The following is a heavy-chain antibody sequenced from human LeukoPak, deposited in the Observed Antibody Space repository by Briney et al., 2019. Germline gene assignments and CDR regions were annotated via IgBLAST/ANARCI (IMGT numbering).Heavy chain of an antibody. CDR3: ARQAMRYYDSSGQFDC. CDR1: GGSISSYY. V-gene: IGHV4-59*08. CDR2: IYNSGRT. Sequence: SETLSLTCTVSGGSISSYYWSWIRQPPGKGLEWIGYIYNSGRTDYNPSLKSRVTISVDTSKNQFSLKLSSVTAADTAVYYCARQAMRYYDSSGQFDCWGQGTLVTVSS. D-gene: IGHD3-22*01. J-gene: IGHJ4*02.